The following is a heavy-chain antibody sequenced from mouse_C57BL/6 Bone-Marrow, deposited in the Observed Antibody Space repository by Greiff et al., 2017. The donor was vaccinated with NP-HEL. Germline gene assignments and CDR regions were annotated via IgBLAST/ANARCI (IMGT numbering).Heavy chain of an antibody. J-gene: IGHJ2*01. CDR3: ARDAGDAFDY. Sequence: QVQLQQPGTELVKPGASVKLSCKASGYTFTSYWMHWLKQRPGQGLEWIGNINPNNGGTNDNQKFKTKAPLTVDKSSSTAYMQLSSLTSEDSAVDYWARDAGDAFDYWGQGTTLTVSS. CDR2: INPNNGGT. V-gene: IGHV1-53*01. D-gene: IGHD3-2*02. CDR1: GYTFTSYW.